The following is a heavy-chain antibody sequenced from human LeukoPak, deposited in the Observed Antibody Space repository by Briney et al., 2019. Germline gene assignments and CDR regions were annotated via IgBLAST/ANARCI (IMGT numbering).Heavy chain of an antibody. V-gene: IGHV1-2*02. J-gene: IGHJ4*02. CDR3: AKGLTSDGYPTGPFDY. CDR1: GYTFTGYY. Sequence: ASVKVSCKASGYTFTGYYMHWVRQAPGQGLEWMGWINPNSGGTNYAQKFQGRVTMTRDTSISTAYMELSRLRSDDTAVYYCAKGLTSDGYPTGPFDYWGQGTLVTVSS. CDR2: INPNSGGT. D-gene: IGHD5-24*01.